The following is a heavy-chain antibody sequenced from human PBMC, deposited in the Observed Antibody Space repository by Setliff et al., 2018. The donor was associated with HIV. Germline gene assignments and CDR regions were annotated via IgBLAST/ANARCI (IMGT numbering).Heavy chain of an antibody. V-gene: IGHV3-21*01. CDR3: ARDNGRYFERGWFDP. J-gene: IGHJ5*02. D-gene: IGHD3-9*01. CDR2: ISASATYI. CDR1: GFTFSNYS. Sequence: PGGSLRLSCAASGFTFSNYSMNWVRQTPGKGLEWVSYISASATYIYYADSVKGRFTISRDNAENSLYLQMNSLRAEDPAVYYCARDNGRYFERGWFDPWGPGALVTVSS.